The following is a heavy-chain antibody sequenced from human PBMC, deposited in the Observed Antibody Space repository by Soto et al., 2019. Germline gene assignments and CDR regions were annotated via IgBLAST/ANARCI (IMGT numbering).Heavy chain of an antibody. Sequence: SETLSLTCAVYGGSFSGYYWSWIRQPPGKGLEWIGEINHSGSTNYNPSLKSRVTISVDTSKNQFSLKLSSVTAADTAVYYCERGRVTMIVVVIGWFDPWGQGTLVTVSS. CDR1: GGSFSGYY. J-gene: IGHJ5*02. CDR3: ERGRVTMIVVVIGWFDP. CDR2: INHSGST. D-gene: IGHD3-22*01. V-gene: IGHV4-34*01.